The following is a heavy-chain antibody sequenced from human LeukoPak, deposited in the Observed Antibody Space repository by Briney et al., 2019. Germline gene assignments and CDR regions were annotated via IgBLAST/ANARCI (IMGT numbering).Heavy chain of an antibody. CDR3: ARQTGSGLFILP. CDR1: GGSISSYY. Sequence: SETLSLTCTVSGGSISSYYWSWIRQPPGKGLEWIGYIYYSGSTYYNPSLKSRVIVSLDTSKNQFSLRLTSVTAADTAVYYCARQTGSGLFILPGGQGTLVTVSS. V-gene: IGHV4-59*04. CDR2: IYYSGST. J-gene: IGHJ4*02. D-gene: IGHD3/OR15-3a*01.